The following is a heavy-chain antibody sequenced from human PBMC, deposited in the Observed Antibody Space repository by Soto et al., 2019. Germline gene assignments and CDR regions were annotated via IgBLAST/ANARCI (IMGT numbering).Heavy chain of an antibody. Sequence: SETLSLTCTVSGGSISSGGYYWSWIRQHPGKGLEWIGYIYYSGSTYYNPSLKSRVTISVDTSKNQFSLKLSSVTAADTDVYSCAKFIRARLISALDIWGQGTMVTVSS. CDR3: AKFIRARLISALDI. J-gene: IGHJ3*02. CDR1: GGSISSGGYY. CDR2: IYYSGST. D-gene: IGHD3-16*01. V-gene: IGHV4-31*03.